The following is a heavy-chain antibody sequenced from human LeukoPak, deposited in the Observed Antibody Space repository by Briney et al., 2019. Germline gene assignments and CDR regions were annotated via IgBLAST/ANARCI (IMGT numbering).Heavy chain of an antibody. CDR1: GFTFSNAW. Sequence: PGGSLRLSCAASGFTFSNAWMSWVRQAPGKGLEWVGRIKSKTDGGTTDYAAPVKGRFTISRDDSKNTLYLQMNSLKTEDTAVYYCIRQQDCSTINCYTRAGYWGQGTLVTVSS. CDR2: IKSKTDGGTT. CDR3: IRQQDCSTINCYTRAGY. V-gene: IGHV3-15*01. D-gene: IGHD2-2*02. J-gene: IGHJ4*02.